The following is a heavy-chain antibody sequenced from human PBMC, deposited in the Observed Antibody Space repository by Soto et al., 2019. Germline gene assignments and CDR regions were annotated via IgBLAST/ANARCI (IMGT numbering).Heavy chain of an antibody. J-gene: IGHJ5*02. D-gene: IGHD3-16*01. V-gene: IGHV3-33*01. CDR1: GFKLRIYA. CDR3: ARAHRRMILDSIYP. CDR2: TWIDGSKK. Sequence: GGSPSLSSESSGFKLRIYAIKSVRQAPGKGQERMAVTWIDGSKKYYADSVKGRFTSSKDNSKNSVYLNMNSLTADDAVVFYCARAHRRMILDSIYPWGHGTLVTLSS.